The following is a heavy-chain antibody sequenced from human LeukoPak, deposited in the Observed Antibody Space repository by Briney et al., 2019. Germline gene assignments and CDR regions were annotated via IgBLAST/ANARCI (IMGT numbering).Heavy chain of an antibody. V-gene: IGHV3-7*01. CDR3: ARIAHSVLRYFDWLLSNYFDY. CDR2: INQDESEK. D-gene: IGHD3-9*01. CDR1: GFTFSRYW. J-gene: IGHJ4*02. Sequence: GGSLRLSCAASGFTFSRYWMSWVRQAPGKGLEWVASINQDESEKYYVDSVKGRFTISRDNAKNSLYLQMNSLRAEDTAVYYCARIAHSVLRYFDWLLSNYFDYWGQGTLVTVSS.